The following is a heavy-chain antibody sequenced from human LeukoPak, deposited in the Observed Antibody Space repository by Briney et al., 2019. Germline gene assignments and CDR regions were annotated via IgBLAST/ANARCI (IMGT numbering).Heavy chain of an antibody. CDR1: GGSISSYS. V-gene: IGHV4-59*08. D-gene: IGHD6-19*01. J-gene: IGHJ4*02. Sequence: KSSETLSLTCTVSGGSISSYSWSWIRQPPGKGLEWIGYIYYSGSTNYNPSLKSRVTISVDTSKNQFSLKLSSVTAADTAVYYCARRLVSYFDYWGQGTLVTVSS. CDR2: IYYSGST. CDR3: ARRLVSYFDY.